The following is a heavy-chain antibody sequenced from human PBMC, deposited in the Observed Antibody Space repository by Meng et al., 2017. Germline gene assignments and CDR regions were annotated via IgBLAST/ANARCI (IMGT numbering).Heavy chain of an antibody. D-gene: IGHD5-12*01. J-gene: IGHJ4*02. Sequence: VQLVQAGAEVKKPGASVKVSCKVSGYTLTEISMHWVRQAPGKGLEWMGGFDPEDGETIYAQKFQGRVTMTEDTSTDTAYMELSSLRSEDTAVYYCAAYSGYDYYFDYWGQGTLVTVSS. CDR2: FDPEDGET. CDR1: GYTLTEIS. V-gene: IGHV1-24*01. CDR3: AAYSGYDYYFDY.